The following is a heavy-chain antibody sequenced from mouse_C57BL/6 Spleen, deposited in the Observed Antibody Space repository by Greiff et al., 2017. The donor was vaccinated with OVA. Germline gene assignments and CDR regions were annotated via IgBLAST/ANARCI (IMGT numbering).Heavy chain of an antibody. Sequence: EVQVVESGGGLVQPKGSLKLSCAASGFSFNTYAMNWVRQAPGKGLEWVARIRSKSNNYATYYADSVKDRFTISRDDSESMLYLQMNNLKTEDTAMYYCVRQRGTLYAMDYWGQGTSVTVSS. J-gene: IGHJ4*01. CDR2: IRSKSNNYAT. CDR3: VRQRGTLYAMDY. V-gene: IGHV10-1*01. D-gene: IGHD3-3*01. CDR1: GFSFNTYA.